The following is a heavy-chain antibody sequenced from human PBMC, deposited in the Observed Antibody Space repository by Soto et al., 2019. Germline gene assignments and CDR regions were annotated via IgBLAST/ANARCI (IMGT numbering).Heavy chain of an antibody. CDR1: GGSISSGGYS. CDR3: ARGGYYDNSGYSFDP. V-gene: IGHV4-30-2*01. J-gene: IGHJ5*02. Sequence: SETLSLTCAVSGGSISSGGYSWSWIRQPPGKGLEWIGYIYHSGSTYYNPSLKSRVTISVDRSKNQFSLKLSSVTAADTAVYNCARGGYYDNSGYSFDPWGQGTLVTVSS. CDR2: IYHSGST. D-gene: IGHD3-22*01.